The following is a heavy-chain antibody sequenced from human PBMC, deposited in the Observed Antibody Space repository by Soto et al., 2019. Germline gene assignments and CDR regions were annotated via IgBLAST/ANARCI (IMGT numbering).Heavy chain of an antibody. V-gene: IGHV3-30*18. CDR3: AKGFYDFWSGYYLRY. CDR2: ISHDGSNK. D-gene: IGHD3-3*01. J-gene: IGHJ4*02. CDR1: GFTFSSYG. Sequence: PGGSLRLSCAASGFTFSSYGMHWVRQAPGKGLEWVAVISHDGSNKYYADSVKGRFTISRDNSKNTLYLQMNSLRAEDTAVYYCAKGFYDFWSGYYLRYWGQGTLVTVSS.